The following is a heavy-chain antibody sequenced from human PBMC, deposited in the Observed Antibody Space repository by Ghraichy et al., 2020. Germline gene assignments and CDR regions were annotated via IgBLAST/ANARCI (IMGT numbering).Heavy chain of an antibody. CDR3: VHRNRVAGGFDY. J-gene: IGHJ4*02. CDR1: GLTVGNNY. D-gene: IGHD2/OR15-2a*01. V-gene: IGHV3-53*01. Sequence: GESLNISCAAAGLTVGNNYMSWVRQAPGKGLEWVSVIYSGGSTYYADSVKGRFTISRDSSKNTLYLQMNSLRAEDTAVYHCVHRNRVAGGFDYWGQGTLVTVSS. CDR2: IYSGGST.